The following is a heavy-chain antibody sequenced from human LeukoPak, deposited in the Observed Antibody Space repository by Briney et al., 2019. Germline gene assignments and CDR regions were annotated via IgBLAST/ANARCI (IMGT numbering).Heavy chain of an antibody. Sequence: SETLSLTCTVSGGSISNNNYYWGWIRQPPGKGLEWIGSIYYSGSTYYKPSLTSRVTISVDTSKNHFSLKLSSVTAADTAVYYCARHDARPDFWSGYYTGYYFDYWGQGTLVTVSS. CDR1: GGSISNNNYY. D-gene: IGHD3-3*01. V-gene: IGHV4-39*01. CDR2: IYYSGST. CDR3: ARHDARPDFWSGYYTGYYFDY. J-gene: IGHJ4*02.